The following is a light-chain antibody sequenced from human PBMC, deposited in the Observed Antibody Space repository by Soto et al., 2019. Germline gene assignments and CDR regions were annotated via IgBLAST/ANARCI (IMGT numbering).Light chain of an antibody. CDR2: SNN. Sequence: QSVLTQPPSASGTPGQRVTISCSGSSSNIGSNTVNWYQQLPGTAPKLLIYSNNQRPSAVPDRFSGSKSGTSASLAISGLQSEDEDDYYCAAWDDSRNGWVFGGGTKLTVL. CDR1: SSNIGSNT. J-gene: IGLJ3*02. V-gene: IGLV1-44*01. CDR3: AAWDDSRNGWV.